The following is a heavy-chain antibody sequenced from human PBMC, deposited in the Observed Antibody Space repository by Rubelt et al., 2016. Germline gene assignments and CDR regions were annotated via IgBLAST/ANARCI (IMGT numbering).Heavy chain of an antibody. D-gene: IGHD1-26*01. V-gene: IGHV3-74*01. CDR3: TTDELIVGATFDY. CDR1: TFSSYW. Sequence: TFSSYWMHWVRQAPGKGLVWVSRINSDGSSTDYADSVKGRFTISRDNAKNTLYLQMNSLKTEDTAVYYCTTDELIVGATFDYWGQGTLVTVSS. CDR2: INSDGSST. J-gene: IGHJ4*02.